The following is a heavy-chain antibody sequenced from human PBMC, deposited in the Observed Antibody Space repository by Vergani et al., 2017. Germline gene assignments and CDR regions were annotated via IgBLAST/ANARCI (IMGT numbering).Heavy chain of an antibody. D-gene: IGHD1-20*01. Sequence: QVQLVQSGAEVKKPGASVKVSCKASGYTFTSYDINWVRQATGQGLEWVGWRNPNSGNTGYAQKFQGRVTMTRNTSISTAYMELSSLRSEDTXVYYCARGLGSGQITGTEFDYWGQGTLVTVSS. V-gene: IGHV1-8*01. J-gene: IGHJ4*02. CDR2: RNPNSGNT. CDR3: ARGLGSGQITGTEFDY. CDR1: GYTFTSYD.